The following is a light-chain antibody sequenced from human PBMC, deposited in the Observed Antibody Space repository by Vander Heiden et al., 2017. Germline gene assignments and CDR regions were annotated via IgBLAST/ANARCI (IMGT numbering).Light chain of an antibody. Sequence: DIVMTQSPLSLPVTPGEPASISCRSSQILLHSNGYNYLHWYLQKPGQSPQLLIYLGSNRASGVPDRFSGSGSGTDFTLKISRVEAEDVGVYYCMQALQTPRTFGQGTKLEIK. CDR1: QILLHSNGYNY. CDR2: LGS. CDR3: MQALQTPRT. J-gene: IGKJ2*01. V-gene: IGKV2-28*01.